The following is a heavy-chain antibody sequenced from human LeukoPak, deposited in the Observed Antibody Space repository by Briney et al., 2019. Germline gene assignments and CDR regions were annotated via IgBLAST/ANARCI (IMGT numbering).Heavy chain of an antibody. CDR2: ISSSGSTI. Sequence: GGSLRLSCAASGFTFSSYEMNWVRRAPGKGLEWVSYISSSGSTIYYADSVKGRFIISRDNAKNSLYLQMNSLRAEDTAVYYCARLIDRWYHDYWDQGTPVTVSS. CDR3: ARLIDRWYHDY. D-gene: IGHD6-13*01. V-gene: IGHV3-48*03. CDR1: GFTFSSYE. J-gene: IGHJ4*02.